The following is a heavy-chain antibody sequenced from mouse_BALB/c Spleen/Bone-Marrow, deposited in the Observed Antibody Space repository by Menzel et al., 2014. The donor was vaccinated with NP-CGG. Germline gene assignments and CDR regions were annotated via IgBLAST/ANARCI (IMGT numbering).Heavy chain of an antibody. Sequence: VQLKQSGAELVKPGASVKLSCTASGFTIKDTYMHWVKQRPEQGLEWIGRIDPANGNTKYDPKFQDKATITADTSSNTADLQFSSLTSEDTAVYYCANYYYGYYFDCWGQGTTLTASS. J-gene: IGHJ2*01. D-gene: IGHD1-1*01. CDR1: GFTIKDTY. CDR3: ANYYYGYYFDC. CDR2: IDPANGNT. V-gene: IGHV14-3*02.